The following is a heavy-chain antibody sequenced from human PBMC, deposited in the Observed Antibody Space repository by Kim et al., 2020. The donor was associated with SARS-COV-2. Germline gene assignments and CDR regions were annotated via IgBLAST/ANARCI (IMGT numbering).Heavy chain of an antibody. Sequence: ASVKVSCKASGYTFTSYYMHWVRQAPGQGLEWMGIINPSGGSTSYAQKFQGRVTMTRDTSTSTVYMELSSLRSEDTAVYYCARDVDTDYYYYGMDVWGQGTTVTVSS. CDR2: INPSGGST. D-gene: IGHD5-18*01. J-gene: IGHJ6*02. CDR1: GYTFTSYY. CDR3: ARDVDTDYYYYGMDV. V-gene: IGHV1-46*01.